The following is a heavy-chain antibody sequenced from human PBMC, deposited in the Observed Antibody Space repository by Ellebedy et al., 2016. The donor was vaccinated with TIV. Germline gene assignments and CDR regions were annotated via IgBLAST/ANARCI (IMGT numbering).Heavy chain of an antibody. J-gene: IGHJ5*02. D-gene: IGHD3/OR15-3a*01. V-gene: IGHV3-74*01. CDR2: IKSDGSIT. CDR3: AKSRGRGVGLDP. Sequence: GESLKISCAASGFTFSTYWMHWVRQAPGKGLVWVSRIKSDGSITNYADSAKGRFTVSRDNAKNTLYLQMNSLGADDTAVYYCAKSRGRGVGLDPWGQGTLVTVAS. CDR1: GFTFSTYW.